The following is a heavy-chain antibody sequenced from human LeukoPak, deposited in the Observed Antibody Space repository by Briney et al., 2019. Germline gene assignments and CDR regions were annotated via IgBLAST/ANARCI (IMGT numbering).Heavy chain of an antibody. CDR3: AKGHWLDY. J-gene: IGHJ4*02. D-gene: IGHD1-1*01. CDR1: GFTFSTYA. V-gene: IGHV3-23*01. Sequence: GGSLRLSCAASGFTFSTYAMTWVRQAPGKRLEWVSAISRSGGSTYYADSVKGRFTISRDDSKNTSFLQMNSLRADDTAIYYCAKGHWLDYWGQGTLVTVSS. CDR2: ISRSGGST.